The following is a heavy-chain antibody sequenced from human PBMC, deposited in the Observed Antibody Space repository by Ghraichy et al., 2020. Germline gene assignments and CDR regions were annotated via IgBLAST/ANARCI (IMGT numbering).Heavy chain of an antibody. D-gene: IGHD2-2*01. J-gene: IGHJ4*02. Sequence: GGSLRLSCAASGFTFSNYWMAWVRQAPVKGLEWVANIKDDGSDKYYVGSVKGRFTISRDNAKNSLYLQMNSLRDEDTAVYFCMCSRRGSSYDYWGQGTLVTGSA. V-gene: IGHV3-7*01. CDR3: MCSRRGSSYDY. CDR2: IKDDGSDK. CDR1: GFTFSNYW.